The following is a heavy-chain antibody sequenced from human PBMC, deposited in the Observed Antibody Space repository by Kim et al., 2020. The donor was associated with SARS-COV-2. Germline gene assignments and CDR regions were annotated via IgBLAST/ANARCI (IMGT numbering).Heavy chain of an antibody. CDR1: GFTFSSYA. CDR2: ISGSGGST. J-gene: IGHJ2*01. D-gene: IGHD6-13*01. CDR3: AKDPGVYFTYWYFDL. Sequence: GGSLRLSCAASGFTFSSYAMSWVRQAPGKGLEWVSAISGSGGSTYYADSVKGRFTISRDNSKNTLYLQMNSLRAEDTAVYYCAKDPGVYFTYWYFDLWGRGTLVTVSS. V-gene: IGHV3-23*01.